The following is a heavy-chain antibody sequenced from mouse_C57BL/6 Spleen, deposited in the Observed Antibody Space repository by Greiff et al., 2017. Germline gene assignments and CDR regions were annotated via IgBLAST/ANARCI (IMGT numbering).Heavy chain of an antibody. CDR3: ARKDYYGSSFFDY. V-gene: IGHV14-3*01. CDR2: IDPANGNT. CDR1: GFNIKNTY. J-gene: IGHJ2*01. Sequence: EVQLQQSVAELVRPGASVKLSCTASGFNIKNTYMHWVKQRPEQGLEWIGRIDPANGNTKYAPKFQGKDTITADTSSNTAYLQLSSLTSEDTAIYYCARKDYYGSSFFDYWVQGTTLTVSS. D-gene: IGHD1-1*01.